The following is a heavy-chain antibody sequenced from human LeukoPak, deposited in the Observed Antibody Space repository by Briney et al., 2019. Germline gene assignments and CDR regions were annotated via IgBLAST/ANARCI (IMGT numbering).Heavy chain of an antibody. D-gene: IGHD5-18*01. V-gene: IGHV4-61*02. CDR2: MPTSGST. J-gene: IGHJ4*02. CDR1: GGSISSGSYY. CDR3: AREGGYSYGDAPLHFDY. Sequence: PSETLSLTCTVSGGSISSGSYYWSWIRQPAGKGLEWIGRMPTSGSTNYNPSLKSRVTISVDTSKNQFSLKLSSVTAADTAVYYCAREGGYSYGDAPLHFDYWGQGTLVTVSS.